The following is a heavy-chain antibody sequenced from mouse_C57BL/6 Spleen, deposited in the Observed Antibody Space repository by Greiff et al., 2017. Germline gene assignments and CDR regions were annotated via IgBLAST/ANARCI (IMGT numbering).Heavy chain of an antibody. CDR2: IDPSDSYT. V-gene: IGHV1-69*01. CDR1: GYTFTSYW. J-gene: IGHJ2*01. CDR3: ARRRDYYGSSFYFDY. Sequence: QVQLQQPGAELVMPGASVKLSCKASGYTFTSYWMHWVKQRPGQGLEWIGEIDPSDSYTNYTQKFKGKSTLTVDKSSSTAYMQISSLTSEDSAVYYCARRRDYYGSSFYFDYWGQGTTLTVSS. D-gene: IGHD1-1*01.